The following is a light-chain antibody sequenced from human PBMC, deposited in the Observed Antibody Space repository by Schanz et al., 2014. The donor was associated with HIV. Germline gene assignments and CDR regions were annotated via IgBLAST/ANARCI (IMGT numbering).Light chain of an antibody. J-gene: IGLJ3*02. CDR2: SDN. CDR1: SSNIGSNY. V-gene: IGLV1-47*02. CDR3: AAWDGSLNVWV. Sequence: QSVLTQPPSASGTPGQRVTISCSGSSSNIGSNYVYWYQHLPGSAPQLLIYSDNQRASGVPDRFSGSGSGTSASLAITGLRSEDEADYYCAAWDGSLNVWVFGGGTKVTVL.